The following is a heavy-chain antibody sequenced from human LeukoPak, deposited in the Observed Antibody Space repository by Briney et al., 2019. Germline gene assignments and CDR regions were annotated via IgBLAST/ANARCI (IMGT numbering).Heavy chain of an antibody. CDR1: GGSISSHY. V-gene: IGHV4-59*11. D-gene: IGHD6-6*01. CDR3: ASISSSFPNWFDP. CDR2: IYYSGST. J-gene: IGHJ5*02. Sequence: SETLSLTCTVSGGSISSHYWSWIRQPPGKGLEWIGYIYYSGSTNYNPSLKGRVTISVDTSKNQFSLKLSSVTAADTAVYYCASISSSFPNWFDPWGQGTLVTVSS.